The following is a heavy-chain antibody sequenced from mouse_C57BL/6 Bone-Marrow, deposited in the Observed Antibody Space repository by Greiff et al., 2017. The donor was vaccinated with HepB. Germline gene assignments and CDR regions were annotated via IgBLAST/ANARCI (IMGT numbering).Heavy chain of an antibody. V-gene: IGHV1-62-2*01. Sequence: QVQLKESGAELVKPGASVKLSCKASGYTFTEYTIHWVKQRSGQGLEWIGWFYPGSGSIKYNEKFKDKATLTADKSSSTVYMELSRLTSEDSAVYFCARHEEGYYYGSSFYWYFDVWGTGTTVTVSS. CDR1: GYTFTEYT. J-gene: IGHJ1*03. D-gene: IGHD1-1*01. CDR2: FYPGSGSI. CDR3: ARHEEGYYYGSSFYWYFDV.